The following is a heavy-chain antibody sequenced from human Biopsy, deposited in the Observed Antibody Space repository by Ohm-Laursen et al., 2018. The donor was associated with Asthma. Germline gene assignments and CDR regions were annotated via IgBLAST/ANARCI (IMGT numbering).Heavy chain of an antibody. Sequence: SLRLSCAATGLNFEDYVMHWVRQAPGKGLEWVSGISWNSRSIGYGDSVKGRFTISRDNTKNSLYLQMDSLSPEDTAMYYCRALPTRTMYFDSWGQGTLVTVSS. CDR1: GLNFEDYV. D-gene: IGHD4/OR15-4a*01. CDR2: ISWNSRSI. CDR3: RALPTRTMYFDS. V-gene: IGHV3-9*01. J-gene: IGHJ4*02.